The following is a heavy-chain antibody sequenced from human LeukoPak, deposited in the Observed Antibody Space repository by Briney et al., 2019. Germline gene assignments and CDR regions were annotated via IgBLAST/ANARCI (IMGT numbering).Heavy chain of an antibody. CDR2: ISSSTYI. Sequence: GGSLRLSCAASGFTFSSYSMNWVRQAPGKGLEWVSSISSSTYIYYADSVKGRFTISRDNAKNSLYLQMNSLRAEDTAVYYCARPRAYDSSGYYQDAFAIWGQGTMVTVSS. CDR1: GFTFSSYS. CDR3: ARPRAYDSSGYYQDAFAI. J-gene: IGHJ3*02. V-gene: IGHV3-21*01. D-gene: IGHD3-22*01.